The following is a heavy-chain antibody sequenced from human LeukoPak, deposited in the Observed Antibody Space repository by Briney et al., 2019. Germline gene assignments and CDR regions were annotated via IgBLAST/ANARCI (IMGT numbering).Heavy chain of an antibody. CDR1: GGTFSSYA. D-gene: IGHD3-9*01. Sequence: SVKVSCKASGGTFSSYAISWVRQAPGQGLEWMGRIIPILGIANHAQKFQGRVTITADKSTSTAYMELSSLRSEDAAVYYCARGGPYYDILTGLPRDYWGQGTLVTVSS. V-gene: IGHV1-69*04. CDR3: ARGGPYYDILTGLPRDY. CDR2: IIPILGIA. J-gene: IGHJ4*02.